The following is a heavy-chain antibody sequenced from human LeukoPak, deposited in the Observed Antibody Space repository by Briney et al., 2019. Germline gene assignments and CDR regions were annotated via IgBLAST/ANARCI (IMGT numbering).Heavy chain of an antibody. CDR2: IYYSGST. CDR3: ASYGSGSFDI. CDR1: GDSTSSYF. D-gene: IGHD3-10*01. J-gene: IGHJ3*02. Sequence: SETLSLTCNVSGDSTSSYFWTWIRQPPGKGLEWIAYIYYSGSTKYNPSLKSRVTISLDTSKNQFSLKLSSVTAADTAVYYCASYGSGSFDIWGQGTMVTVSS. V-gene: IGHV4-59*08.